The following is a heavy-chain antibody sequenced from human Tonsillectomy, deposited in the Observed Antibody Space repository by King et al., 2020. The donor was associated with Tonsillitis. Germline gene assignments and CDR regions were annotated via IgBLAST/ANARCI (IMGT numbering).Heavy chain of an antibody. CDR1: GGSISSYH. D-gene: IGHD6-19*01. V-gene: IGHV4-4*07. CDR3: ARIAVTGYNWFDP. CDR2: IYTSGST. J-gene: IGHJ5*02. Sequence: VQLQESGPGLVKPSETLSLTCTVSGGSISSYHWSWIRQPAGKGLEWIGRIYTSGSTNYNPSLTSRVTMSVDTSKNQFSLKVSSVTAADTAMYYCARIAVTGYNWFDPWGQGTLVTVSS.